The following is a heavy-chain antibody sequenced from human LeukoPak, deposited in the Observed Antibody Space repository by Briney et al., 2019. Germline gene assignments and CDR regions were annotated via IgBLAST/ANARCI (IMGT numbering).Heavy chain of an antibody. Sequence: SETLSLTCAVYSGSFSGYYWSWIRQPPGKGLEWIGEINHSGSTNYSPSLKSRVTISVDMSKNQFFLKLSSVTAADTAVYYCARDDAALHNYYYGMDVWGQGTTVTVSS. D-gene: IGHD5-24*01. J-gene: IGHJ6*02. CDR2: INHSGST. CDR3: ARDDAALHNYYYGMDV. CDR1: SGSFSGYY. V-gene: IGHV4-34*01.